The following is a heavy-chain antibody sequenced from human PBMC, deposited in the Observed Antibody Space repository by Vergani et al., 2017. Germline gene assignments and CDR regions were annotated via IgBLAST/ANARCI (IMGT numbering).Heavy chain of an antibody. V-gene: IGHV1-46*01. CDR3: ARGCGSTSCYKRGEDWFDP. Sequence: QVQVVQSGAEVKKPGASVKVSSQASGYTFTSYYIHWVRQAPGQGLEWMGIINPSGGSTNYAQKFQGRVTMTRDTSTSTVFMELSSLRSEDTAVYYCARGCGSTSCYKRGEDWFDPWGQGTLVTVSS. D-gene: IGHD2-2*02. J-gene: IGHJ5*02. CDR2: INPSGGST. CDR1: GYTFTSYY.